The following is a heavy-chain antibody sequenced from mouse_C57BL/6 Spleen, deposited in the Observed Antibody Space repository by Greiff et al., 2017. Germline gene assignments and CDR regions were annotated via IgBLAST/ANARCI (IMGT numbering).Heavy chain of an antibody. D-gene: IGHD4-1*01. V-gene: IGHV1-80*01. J-gene: IGHJ2*01. CDR2: IYPGDGDT. CDR3: ARWNWEYFDY. CDR1: GYAFSGYW. Sequence: LEESGAELVKPGASVKISCKASGYAFSGYWMNWVKQRPGKGLEWIGQIYPGDGDTNYNGKFKGKATLTADKSSSTAYMQLSSLTSEDSAVYFCARWNWEYFDYWGQGTTLTVSS.